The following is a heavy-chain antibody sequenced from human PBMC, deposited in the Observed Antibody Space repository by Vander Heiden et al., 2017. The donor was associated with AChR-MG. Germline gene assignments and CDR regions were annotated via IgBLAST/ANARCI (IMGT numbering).Heavy chain of an antibody. V-gene: IGHV1-46*01. J-gene: IGHJ4*02. D-gene: IGHD6-13*01. CDR2: INPSGGST. CDR1: GNTFTSYY. Sequence: QVQLVQSGAEVKKPGASVKVSCKATGNTFTSYYMHWVRQAPGQGLEWMGIINPSGGSTSYAQKFQGRVTMTRDTSTSTVYMELSSLRSEDTAVYYCARDGTRIAAAGGSFDYWGQGTLVTVSS. CDR3: ARDGTRIAAAGGSFDY.